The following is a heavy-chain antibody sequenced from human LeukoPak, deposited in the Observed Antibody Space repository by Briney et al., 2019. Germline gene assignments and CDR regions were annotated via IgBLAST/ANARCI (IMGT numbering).Heavy chain of an antibody. Sequence: SETLSLTCTVSGGSISSGSYYWSWIRQPAGKGLEWIGRIYTSGSTNYNPSLKSRVTISVDTSKNQFSLKLSSVTAADTAVYYCARVHKYSGSGFDYWGQGTPVTVSS. CDR2: IYTSGST. CDR1: GGSISSGSYY. J-gene: IGHJ4*02. CDR3: ARVHKYSGSGFDY. D-gene: IGHD1-26*01. V-gene: IGHV4-61*02.